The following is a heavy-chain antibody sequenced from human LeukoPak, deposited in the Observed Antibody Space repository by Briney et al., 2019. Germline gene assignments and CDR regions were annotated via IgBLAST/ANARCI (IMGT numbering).Heavy chain of an antibody. Sequence: SETLSLTCAVSGGSISNYYWSWIRQPPGKGLEWIGYIYYTGSTNYNPSLKSRVTLSVDTSKNQFSLKLTSVTAADTAVYYCARVKGGFDPWGQGTLVTVSS. CDR2: IYYTGST. CDR1: GGSISNYY. D-gene: IGHD3-16*01. J-gene: IGHJ5*02. CDR3: ARVKGGFDP. V-gene: IGHV4-59*01.